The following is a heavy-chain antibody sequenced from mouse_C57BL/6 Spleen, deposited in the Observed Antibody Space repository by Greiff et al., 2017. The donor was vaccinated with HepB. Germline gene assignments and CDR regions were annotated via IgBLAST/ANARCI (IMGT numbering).Heavy chain of an antibody. D-gene: IGHD2-4*01. V-gene: IGHV5-9-1*02. Sequence: EVKLMESGEGLVKPGGSLKLSCAASGFTFSSYAMSWVRQTPEKRLEWVAYISSGGDYIYYADTVKGRFTISRDNARHTLYLQMSSLKSEDTAMYYCTIYDYDWYFDVWGTGTTVTVSS. CDR1: GFTFSSYA. CDR3: TIYDYDWYFDV. J-gene: IGHJ1*03. CDR2: ISSGGDYI.